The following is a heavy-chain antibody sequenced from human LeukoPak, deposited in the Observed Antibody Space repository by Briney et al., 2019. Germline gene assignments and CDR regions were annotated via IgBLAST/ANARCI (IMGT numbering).Heavy chain of an antibody. V-gene: IGHV3-7*01. CDR2: IKQDGSEK. CDR1: GFTFSSYA. CDR3: ARGSSEWSDYYHYMDV. D-gene: IGHD3-3*01. J-gene: IGHJ6*03. Sequence: PGGSLRLSCAASGFTFSSYAMSWVRQAPGKGLEWVANIKQDGSEKYYVDSVKGRFTISRDNAKNSLYLQMNSLRAEDTAVYYCARGSSEWSDYYHYMDVWGKGTTVTVSS.